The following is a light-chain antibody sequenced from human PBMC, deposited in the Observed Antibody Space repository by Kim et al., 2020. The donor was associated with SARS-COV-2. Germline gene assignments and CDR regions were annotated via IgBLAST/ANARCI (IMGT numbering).Light chain of an antibody. J-gene: IGKJ3*01. CDR1: QDISNY. V-gene: IGKV1-33*01. CDR2: DAS. Sequence: DIQMTQSPPSLSASVGDRVTITCQASQDISNYLNWYQQKPGKAPKLLIYDASNLETGVPSRFSGSGSGTDFTFTISSLQPEDIATYYCQRYDNLPVTFGPGTKVEIK. CDR3: QRYDNLPVT.